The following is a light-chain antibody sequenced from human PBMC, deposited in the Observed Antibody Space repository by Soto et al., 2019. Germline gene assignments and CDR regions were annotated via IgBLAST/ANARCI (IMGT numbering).Light chain of an antibody. CDR3: SSYTSSSTYV. CDR1: SSDVGGFNY. Sequence: QRVLTQPASGYGFPGQSIAISCTGTSSDVGGFNYVSWYQQHPGKAPKFMIYDVSSRPSGVSDRFSGSKSGNTASLTISGLQAEDEADYYCSSYTSSSTYVFGTGTKVTVL. CDR2: DVS. J-gene: IGLJ1*01. V-gene: IGLV2-14*03.